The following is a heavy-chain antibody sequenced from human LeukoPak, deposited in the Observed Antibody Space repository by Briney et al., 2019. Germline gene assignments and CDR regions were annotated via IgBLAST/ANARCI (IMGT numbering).Heavy chain of an antibody. CDR2: ISGSGGST. V-gene: IGHV3-23*01. J-gene: IGHJ4*02. D-gene: IGHD5-12*01. Sequence: GGSLRLSCAASGYTFGDYGMSWVRQAPGKGLEWVSAISGSGGSTYYADSVKGRFTISRDNSKNTLYLQMNSLRAEDTAVYYCAKGTNIVATISDYWGQGTLVTVSS. CDR3: AKGTNIVATISDY. CDR1: GYTFGDYG.